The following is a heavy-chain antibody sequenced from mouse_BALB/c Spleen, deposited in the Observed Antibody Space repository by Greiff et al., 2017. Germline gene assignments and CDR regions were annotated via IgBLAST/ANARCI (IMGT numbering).Heavy chain of an antibody. CDR3: ARDRGGTGNFDV. D-gene: IGHD4-1*01. CDR2: ISDGGSYT. V-gene: IGHV5-4*02. CDR1: GFTFSDYY. J-gene: IGHJ1*01. Sequence: DVMLVESGGGLVKPGGSLKLSCAASGFTFSDYYMYWVRQTPEKRLEWVATISDGGSYTYYPDSVKGRFTISRDNAKNNLYLQMSSLKSEDTAMYYCARDRGGTGNFDVWGAGTTVTVSS.